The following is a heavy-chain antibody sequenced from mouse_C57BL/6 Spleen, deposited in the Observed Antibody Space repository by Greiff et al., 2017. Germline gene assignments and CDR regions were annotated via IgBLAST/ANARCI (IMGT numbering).Heavy chain of an antibody. CDR1: GYTFTSYW. CDR2: IDPSDSYT. D-gene: IGHD1-1*01. CDR3: ARRRTTEYYFDY. J-gene: IGHJ2*01. Sequence: QVQLQQSGAELVMPGASVKLSCKASGYTFTSYWMHWVKQRPGQGLEWIGEIDPSDSYTNYNQKFKGKSTLTVDKSSSTAYMQLSSLTSEDSAVYYCARRRTTEYYFDYWGQGTTLTVSS. V-gene: IGHV1-69*01.